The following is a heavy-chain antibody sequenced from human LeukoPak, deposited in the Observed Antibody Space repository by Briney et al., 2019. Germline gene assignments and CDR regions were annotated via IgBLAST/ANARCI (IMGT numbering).Heavy chain of an antibody. CDR1: GGSISSSSYY. D-gene: IGHD6-19*01. CDR3: ARVYFSSGWYFGRNYFDY. V-gene: IGHV4-61*05. CDR2: IYYSGST. J-gene: IGHJ4*02. Sequence: PSETLSLTCTVSGGSISSSSYYWGWIRQPPGKGLEWIGYIYYSGSTNYNPSLKSRVTISVDTSKNQFSLKLSSVTAADTAVYYCARVYFSSGWYFGRNYFDYWGRGTLVTVSS.